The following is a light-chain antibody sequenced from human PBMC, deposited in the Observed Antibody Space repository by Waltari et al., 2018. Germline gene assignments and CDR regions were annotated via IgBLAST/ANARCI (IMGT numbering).Light chain of an antibody. CDR2: AAS. V-gene: IGKV1-39*01. CDR1: QGFDTF. Sequence: DIQMTQSTSSLPASEGDRVILPCRASQGFDTFLMWYQQKPGKAPKLLIYAASVLQPGVPSRFRGSGSGTDFTLTISRLQPEDFATYYCQQSYNTPFTFGQGTKLEIK. CDR3: QQSYNTPFT. J-gene: IGKJ2*01.